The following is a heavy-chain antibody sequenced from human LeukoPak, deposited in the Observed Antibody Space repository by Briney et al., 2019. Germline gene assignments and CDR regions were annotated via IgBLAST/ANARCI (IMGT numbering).Heavy chain of an antibody. CDR3: ARSIGLTGGGVDV. Sequence: NPGGSLRLSCAASGFTFSDYNMNWVRQAPGKGLEWVSYITNGGSNIHHADSVKGRFTISRDNAKKTLYLQMNSLRAEDTAVYYCARSIGLTGGGVDVWGQGTTVTVSS. V-gene: IGHV3-11*01. J-gene: IGHJ6*02. D-gene: IGHD3-9*01. CDR1: GFTFSDYN. CDR2: ITNGGSNI.